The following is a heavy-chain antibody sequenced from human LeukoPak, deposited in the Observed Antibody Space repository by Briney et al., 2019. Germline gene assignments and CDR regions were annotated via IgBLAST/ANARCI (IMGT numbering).Heavy chain of an antibody. J-gene: IGHJ4*02. CDR2: ISGSGGST. CDR1: GFTFSSYA. V-gene: IGHV3-23*01. D-gene: IGHD3-3*01. CDR3: AKDHNYDFWSGYYPD. Sequence: GGSLRLSCAASGFTFSSYAMSWVRQAPGKGLEWVSAISGSGGSTYYADSVKGRFTISRDNSKNTLYLQMNSLRAEDTAVYYCAKDHNYDFWSGYYPDWGQGTLVTVSS.